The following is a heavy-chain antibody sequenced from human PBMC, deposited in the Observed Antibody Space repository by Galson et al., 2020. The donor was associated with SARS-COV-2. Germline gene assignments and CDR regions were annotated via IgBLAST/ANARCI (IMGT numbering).Heavy chain of an antibody. Sequence: GGSLRLSCAASGFTFSSYGMHWVRQAPGKGLEWVAVIWYDGSNKYYADSVKGRFTISRDNSKNTLYLQMNSLRAEDTAVYYCARESYDYVWGSYRPYYFDYWGQGTLVTVSS. CDR2: IWYDGSNK. D-gene: IGHD3-16*02. V-gene: IGHV3-33*01. CDR3: ARESYDYVWGSYRPYYFDY. J-gene: IGHJ4*02. CDR1: GFTFSSYG.